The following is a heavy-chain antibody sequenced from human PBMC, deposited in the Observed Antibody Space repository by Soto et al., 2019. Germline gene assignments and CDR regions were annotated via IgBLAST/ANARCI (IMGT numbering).Heavy chain of an antibody. CDR3: AKDRSTVFGVVTYYFDY. Sequence: QVQLVESGGGVVQPGRSLRLSCAASGFTFSNSAMHWVRQTPDKGLEWVAFLSYDGSHNYYADSVKGRFTISRDNSKNTLYLQINSLRVEDTAVYYCAKDRSTVFGVVTYYFDYWGQGTLVTVSS. CDR2: LSYDGSHN. CDR1: GFTFSNSA. V-gene: IGHV3-30*18. J-gene: IGHJ4*02. D-gene: IGHD3-3*01.